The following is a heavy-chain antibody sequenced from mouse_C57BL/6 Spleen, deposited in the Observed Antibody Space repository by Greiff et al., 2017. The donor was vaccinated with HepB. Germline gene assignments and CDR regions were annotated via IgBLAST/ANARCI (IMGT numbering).Heavy chain of an antibody. V-gene: IGHV1-4*01. J-gene: IGHJ3*01. CDR1: GYTFTSYT. CDR3: AREGTGPWFAY. Sequence: VQLQQSGAELARPGASVKMSCKASGYTFTSYTMHWVKQRPGQGLEWIGYINPSSGYTKYNQKFKDKATLTADKSSSTAYMQLSSLTSEDSAVYYCAREGTGPWFAYWGQGTLVTVSA. CDR2: INPSSGYT. D-gene: IGHD3-3*01.